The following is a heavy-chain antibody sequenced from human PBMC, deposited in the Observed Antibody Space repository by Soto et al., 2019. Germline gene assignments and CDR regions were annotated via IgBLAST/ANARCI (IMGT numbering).Heavy chain of an antibody. CDR3: ARYYYASGSYHYYFDY. D-gene: IGHD3-10*01. J-gene: IGHJ4*02. CDR2: ISSSSST. CDR1: GFTFSDYY. Sequence: QVQLVESGGGLVKPGGSLRLSCAASGFTFSDYYMSWIRQAPGKGLEWVSYISSSSSTTYADSVKGRFTISRDNPKNSLYLQMNSLRAEDTAVYYCARYYYASGSYHYYFDYWGQGTLVTVSS. V-gene: IGHV3-11*06.